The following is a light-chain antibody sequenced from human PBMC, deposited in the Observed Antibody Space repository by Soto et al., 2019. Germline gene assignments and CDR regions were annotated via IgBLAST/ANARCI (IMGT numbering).Light chain of an antibody. J-gene: IGKJ1*01. CDR2: GAS. CDR1: QSVSSSS. V-gene: IGKV3-20*01. Sequence: EIVLTQSPGTVSLSPGERATLSCRASQSVSSSSLAWYQQKPGQAPRLLIYGASSRATGIPERFSGSGSGTDFTLTISSLEPEDFAVYYCQQYGSSGTFGQGTKVDIK. CDR3: QQYGSSGT.